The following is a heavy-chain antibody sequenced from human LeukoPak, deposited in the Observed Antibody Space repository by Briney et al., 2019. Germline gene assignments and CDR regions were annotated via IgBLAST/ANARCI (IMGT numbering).Heavy chain of an antibody. CDR2: ISAYNGNT. CDR3: ARDPPRGYCSSTSCYGDY. D-gene: IGHD2-2*01. CDR1: GYTFTSYG. V-gene: IGHV1-18*01. Sequence: ASVKVSCKASGYTFTSYGTSWVRQAPGQGLEWMGWISAYNGNTNYAQKLQGRVTMTTDTSTSTAYMELRSLRSDDTAVYYCARDPPRGYCSSTSCYGDYWGQGTLVTVSS. J-gene: IGHJ4*02.